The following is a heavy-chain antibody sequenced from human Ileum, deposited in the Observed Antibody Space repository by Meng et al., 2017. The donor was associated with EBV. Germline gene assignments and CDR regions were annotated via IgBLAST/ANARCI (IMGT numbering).Heavy chain of an antibody. CDR1: GSTFSVYG. CDR3: ARGTGADY. Sequence: QVQLVQCGPEVKNPGSSVKVSCKSSGSTFSVYGITWARQAPGQGLEWMGGIIPALGTPKYARKFQDRLTITADKSTSTGYMELHSLTSNDTAVYFCARGTGADYWGQGTLVTVSS. J-gene: IGHJ4*02. D-gene: IGHD3-10*01. V-gene: IGHV1-69*06. CDR2: IIPALGTP.